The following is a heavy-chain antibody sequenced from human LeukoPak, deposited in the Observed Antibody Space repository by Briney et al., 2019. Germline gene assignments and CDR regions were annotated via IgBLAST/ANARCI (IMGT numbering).Heavy chain of an antibody. CDR1: GGSFSGYY. CDR2: INHSGST. Sequence: PSETLSLTFAVYGGSFSGYYWSWIRQPPGKGLEWIGEINHSGSTNYNPSLKSRVTISVDTPKNQFSLKLSSVTAADTAVYYCARGRIAVAAFDYWGQGTLVTVSS. V-gene: IGHV4-34*01. J-gene: IGHJ4*02. CDR3: ARGRIAVAAFDY. D-gene: IGHD6-19*01.